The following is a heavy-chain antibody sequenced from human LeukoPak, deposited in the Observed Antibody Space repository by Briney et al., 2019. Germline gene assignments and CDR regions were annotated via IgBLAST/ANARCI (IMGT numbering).Heavy chain of an antibody. V-gene: IGHV3-23*01. CDR2: ISGSGGST. Sequence: PGGSLRLSCAASGFTFSSYGMSWVRQAPGKGLEWVSVISGSGGSTYYADSVKGRFTTSRDNSKNTLYLQMNSLRAEDTAVYYCARARYSGSPLAWGQGTLVTVSS. CDR1: GFTFSSYG. CDR3: ARARYSGSPLA. D-gene: IGHD1-26*01. J-gene: IGHJ5*02.